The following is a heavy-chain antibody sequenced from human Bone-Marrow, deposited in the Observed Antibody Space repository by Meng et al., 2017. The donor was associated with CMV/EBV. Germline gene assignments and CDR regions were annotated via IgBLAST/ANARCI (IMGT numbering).Heavy chain of an antibody. CDR3: ARAYLVVGGAFDI. CDR2: IYYSGST. CDR1: GGSISSYY. D-gene: IGHD2-15*01. Sequence: SETLSLTCTVSGGSISSYYWSWIRQPPGKGLEWIGYIYYSGSTNYNPSLKSRVTISVDTSKNQFSLKLSSVTAADTAVYYCARAYLVVGGAFDIWGQGTMVTVS. J-gene: IGHJ3*02. V-gene: IGHV4-59*01.